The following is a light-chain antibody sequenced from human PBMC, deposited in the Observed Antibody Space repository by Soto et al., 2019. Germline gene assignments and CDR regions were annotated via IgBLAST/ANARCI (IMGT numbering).Light chain of an antibody. CDR1: QDISSW. V-gene: IGKV1D-12*01. Sequence: DLPMTQSPSSVSASVGDRVTITCRASQDISSWLAWYQQKPGKAPKLLIYAASSLQSGVPSRFSGSGSGTDFTLIISSLQPEDFATYYCQQANHFPPTFGPGTKVDIK. J-gene: IGKJ3*01. CDR2: AAS. CDR3: QQANHFPPT.